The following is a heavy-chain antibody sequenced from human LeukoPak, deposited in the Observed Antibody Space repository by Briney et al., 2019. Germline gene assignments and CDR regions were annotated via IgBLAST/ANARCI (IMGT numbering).Heavy chain of an antibody. CDR3: AREPGIAVAGDLDY. CDR1: GFIFSSYG. Sequence: GGSLRLSCAASGFIFSSYGMHWVRQAPGQGLEWMGWISAYNGNTNYAQKLQGRVTMTTDTSTSTAYMELRSLRSDDTAVYYCAREPGIAVAGDLDYWGQGTLVTVSS. D-gene: IGHD6-19*01. CDR2: ISAYNGNT. V-gene: IGHV1-18*01. J-gene: IGHJ4*02.